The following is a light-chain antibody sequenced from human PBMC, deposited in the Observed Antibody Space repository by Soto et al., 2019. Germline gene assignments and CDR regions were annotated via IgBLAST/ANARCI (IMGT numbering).Light chain of an antibody. CDR1: SSNIGRNY. CDR2: EDD. Sequence: QSVLTQPPSVSAAPGQKVTISCSGSSSNIGRNYVSWYQKLPGTAPKLLIYEDDKRPSGIPDRFSGSKSGTSATLGITGLQTGDEADYYCGAWDSSLSAVVFGGGTQLTVL. J-gene: IGLJ2*01. CDR3: GAWDSSLSAVV. V-gene: IGLV1-51*01.